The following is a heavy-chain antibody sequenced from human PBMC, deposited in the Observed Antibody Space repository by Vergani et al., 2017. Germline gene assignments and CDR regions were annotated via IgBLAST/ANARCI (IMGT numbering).Heavy chain of an antibody. CDR3: AKDIDGGFDY. Sequence: EVQLVESGGGLVKPGGSLRLSCAASGFTFSSYSMNWVRQAPGKGLEWVSSISSSSSYIYYADSVKGRFTISRDNAKNSLYLQMNSLRAEDTALYYCAKDIDGGFDYWGQGTLVTVSS. D-gene: IGHD3-10*01. CDR1: GFTFSSYS. CDR2: ISSSSSYI. V-gene: IGHV3-21*04. J-gene: IGHJ4*02.